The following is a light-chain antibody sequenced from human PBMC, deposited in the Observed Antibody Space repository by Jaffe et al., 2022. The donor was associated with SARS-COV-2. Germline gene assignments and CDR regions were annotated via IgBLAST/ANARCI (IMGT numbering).Light chain of an antibody. J-gene: IGLJ3*02. Sequence: QSALTQPRSVSGSPGQSVTISCTGTSSEVRDYNYVSWYQQHPGKAPKRVIFDVNKRPSGVPDRFSGSKSANTASLTISGLQAEDEADYYCCSYAGTYIWVFGGGTKLTVL. CDR1: SSEVRDYNY. V-gene: IGLV2-11*01. CDR3: CSYAGTYIWV. CDR2: DVN.